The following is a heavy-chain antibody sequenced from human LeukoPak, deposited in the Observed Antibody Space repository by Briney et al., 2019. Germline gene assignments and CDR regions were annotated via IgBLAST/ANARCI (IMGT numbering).Heavy chain of an antibody. Sequence: SVKVSCKASGGTSSSYAISWVRQAPGQGLEWMGGIIPIFGTANYAQKFQGRVTITADESTSTAYMELSSLRSEDTAVYYCARGLEWFGEFYYGMDVWGKGTTVTVSS. V-gene: IGHV1-69*01. CDR1: GGTSSSYA. D-gene: IGHD3-10*01. CDR2: IIPIFGTA. J-gene: IGHJ6*04. CDR3: ARGLEWFGEFYYGMDV.